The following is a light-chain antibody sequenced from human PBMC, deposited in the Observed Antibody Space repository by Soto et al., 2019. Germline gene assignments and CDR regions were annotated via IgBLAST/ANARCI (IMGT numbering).Light chain of an antibody. CDR3: CSYAGSYTYV. CDR2: DVS. Sequence: QSALTQPRSVSGSPGQSVTISCTGTSSDVGGYNYVSWYQQHPGKAPKLMIYDVSKRPSGVPDRFSGSKSGNTASLTISWLQAEDEVVYYCCSYAGSYTYVFGTG. CDR1: SSDVGGYNY. V-gene: IGLV2-11*01. J-gene: IGLJ1*01.